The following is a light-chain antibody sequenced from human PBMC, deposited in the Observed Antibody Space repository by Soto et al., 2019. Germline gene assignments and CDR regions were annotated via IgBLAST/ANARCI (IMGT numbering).Light chain of an antibody. CDR3: QQYNAYSHA. V-gene: IGKV1-5*03. J-gene: IGKJ1*01. CDR1: EGVSRW. Sequence: DIQMTQSPSTLSASVGDRVTITCRASEGVSRWLAWYQQKPGRTPKLLIYQASTLETGVPSRFSGSGSGTEFTLTISSLQPDDFATYYCQQYNAYSHAFGQGTKVEIK. CDR2: QAS.